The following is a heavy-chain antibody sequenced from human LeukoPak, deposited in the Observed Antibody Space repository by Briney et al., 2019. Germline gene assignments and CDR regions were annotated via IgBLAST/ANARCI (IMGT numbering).Heavy chain of an antibody. CDR2: ISYDGSNK. Sequence: GGSLRLSCAASGFTFSSYGMHWVRQAPGKGLEWVAVISYDGSNKYYADSVKGRFTTSRDNSKNTLYLQMNSLRAEDTAVYYCAKDGDYGNYPSDGNYFDYWGQGTLVTVSS. CDR3: AKDGDYGNYPSDGNYFDY. V-gene: IGHV3-30*18. D-gene: IGHD4-11*01. J-gene: IGHJ4*02. CDR1: GFTFSSYG.